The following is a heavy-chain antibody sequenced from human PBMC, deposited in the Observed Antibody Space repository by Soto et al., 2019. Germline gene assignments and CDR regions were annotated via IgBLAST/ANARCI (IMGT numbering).Heavy chain of an antibody. J-gene: IGHJ6*01. CDR3: ATRKEDLWGPDV. Sequence: EVQLLESGGGLVQPGGSLRLSCAASGFTFSSYAMSWVRQAPGKGLEWVSAISGSGGSTYYADSVKGRFTISRDNSKTTMYLQMNSLRAEDTAVYYCATRKEDLWGPDVWGQGTTVTVSS. V-gene: IGHV3-23*01. CDR1: GFTFSSYA. CDR2: ISGSGGST. D-gene: IGHD3-10*01.